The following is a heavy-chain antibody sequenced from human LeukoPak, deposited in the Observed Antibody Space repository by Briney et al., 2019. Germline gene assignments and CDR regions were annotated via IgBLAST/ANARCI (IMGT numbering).Heavy chain of an antibody. CDR1: GFPHTCYS. CDR2: ISGSGGST. J-gene: IGHJ4*02. CDR3: AKDYGLGY. Sequence: PGGPLTLSCAASGFPHTCYSIRGLRRAPGWGLEWVSAISGSGGSTYYADSVKGRFTISRDNSKNTLYLQMNSLRAEDTAVYYCAKDYGLGYWGQGTLVTVSS. D-gene: IGHD3-10*01. V-gene: IGHV3-23*01.